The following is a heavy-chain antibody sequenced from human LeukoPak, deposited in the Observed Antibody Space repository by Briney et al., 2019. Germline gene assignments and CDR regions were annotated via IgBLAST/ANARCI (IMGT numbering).Heavy chain of an antibody. CDR1: GYTFTSYY. Sequence: ASVKVSCKASGYTFTSYYMHWVRQAPGQGLEWMGIINPSGGSTSYAQKFQGRVTMTTDTSTSTDYMELRSLRSDDTAVYYCARGLGGSGSYFLTFDYWGQGTLVTVSS. V-gene: IGHV1-46*01. D-gene: IGHD1-26*01. CDR2: INPSGGST. CDR3: ARGLGGSGSYFLTFDY. J-gene: IGHJ4*02.